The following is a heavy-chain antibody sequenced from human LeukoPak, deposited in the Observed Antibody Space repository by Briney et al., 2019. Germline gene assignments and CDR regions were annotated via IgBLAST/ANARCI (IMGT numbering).Heavy chain of an antibody. J-gene: IGHJ2*01. CDR3: ARLKWELLFSWYFDL. D-gene: IGHD1-26*01. V-gene: IGHV4-31*03. CDR2: IYYSGST. CDR1: GGSISSGGYY. Sequence: KPSETLSLTCTVSGGSISSGGYYWSWIRQHPGKGLEWIGHIYYSGSTYYNPSLKSRVAISVDTSKNQFSLKLSSVTAADTAVYYCARLKWELLFSWYFDLWGRGTLVTVSS.